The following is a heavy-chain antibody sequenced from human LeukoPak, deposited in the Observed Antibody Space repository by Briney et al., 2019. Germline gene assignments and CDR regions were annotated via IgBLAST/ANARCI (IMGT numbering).Heavy chain of an antibody. J-gene: IGHJ4*02. D-gene: IGHD6-19*01. Sequence: GGSLKLSCAASGFSFSSYAMSWVRQAPGKGLEWVSSISGSGDNTYYAESVKGRFTISRDNSKNTLFLQMSSLRAEDTAVFYCAKRSGYTTGWFFDFGGQGTLVTVSS. CDR3: AKRSGYTTGWFFDF. CDR2: ISGSGDNT. CDR1: GFSFSSYA. V-gene: IGHV3-23*01.